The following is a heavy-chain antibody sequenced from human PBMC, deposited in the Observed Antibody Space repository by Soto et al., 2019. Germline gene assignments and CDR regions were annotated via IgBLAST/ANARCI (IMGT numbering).Heavy chain of an antibody. CDR3: ARVIGGPKLLDAYYYYYGMDV. CDR2: IYYSGST. Sequence: SETLSLTCTVSGGSISSGGYYWSWIRQHPGKGLEWIGYIYYSGSTNYNPSLKSRVTISVDTSKNQFSLKLSSVTAADTAVYYCARVIGGPKLLDAYYYYYGMDVWGQGTTVTVSS. V-gene: IGHV4-61*08. CDR1: GGSISSGGYY. J-gene: IGHJ6*02. D-gene: IGHD2-15*01.